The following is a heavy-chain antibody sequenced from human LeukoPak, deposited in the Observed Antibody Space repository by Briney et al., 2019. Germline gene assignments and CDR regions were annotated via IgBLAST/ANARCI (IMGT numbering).Heavy chain of an antibody. J-gene: IGHJ3*01. Sequence: GGSLRLSCAASGFIFKNHAMSWVRQAPGKGLEWVPATSGSGGTKFYADSVKGRFTISRDNSKDTLYLQMNSLRAEDTATYFCAKFPSYDSSGHDGFDVWGQGTRVTVSS. CDR3: AKFPSYDSSGHDGFDV. V-gene: IGHV3-23*01. CDR2: TSGSGGTK. D-gene: IGHD3-22*01. CDR1: GFIFKNHA.